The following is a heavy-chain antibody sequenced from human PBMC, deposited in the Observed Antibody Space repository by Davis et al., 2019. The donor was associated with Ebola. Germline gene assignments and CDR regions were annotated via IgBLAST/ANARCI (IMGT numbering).Heavy chain of an antibody. J-gene: IGHJ6*02. D-gene: IGHD4-11*01. CDR3: ARGPVQYSYGMDV. Sequence: AASVKVSCKASGGTFSSYAISWVRQAPGQGLEWMGIINPSGGSTSYAQKFQGRVTMTRDTSTSTVYMELSSLGSEDTAVYYCARGPVQYSYGMDVWGQGTTVTVSS. CDR2: INPSGGST. CDR1: GGTFSSYA. V-gene: IGHV1-46*01.